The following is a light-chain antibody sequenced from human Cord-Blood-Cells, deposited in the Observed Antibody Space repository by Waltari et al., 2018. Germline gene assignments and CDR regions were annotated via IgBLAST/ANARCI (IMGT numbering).Light chain of an antibody. Sequence: QSALTQPPSASGSPGQSVTISCTGTSSDVGGYNYVSWYQQHPGKAPKLMIYAFSKRPSGVPDRFSGSKSGNTASLTVSGLQAEDEADYYCSSYAGSNNYVFGTGTKVTVL. CDR2: AFS. V-gene: IGLV2-8*01. CDR1: SSDVGGYNY. J-gene: IGLJ1*01. CDR3: SSYAGSNNYV.